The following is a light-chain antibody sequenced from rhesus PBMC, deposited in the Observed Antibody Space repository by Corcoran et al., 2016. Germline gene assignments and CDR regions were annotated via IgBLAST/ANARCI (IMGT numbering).Light chain of an antibody. CDR2: GAS. CDR3: YQHSSGYS. J-gene: IGKJ2*01. V-gene: IGKV3-10*01. CDR1: QSVSSY. Sequence: QVILTQSPATLSLSPGERATLSCRASQSVSSYLAWYQQKPGQAPRRLIYGASSRATGIPDRFSGSGFGTDFTLTISSLVPEDVGVYHCYQHSSGYSFGQGTKVEIK.